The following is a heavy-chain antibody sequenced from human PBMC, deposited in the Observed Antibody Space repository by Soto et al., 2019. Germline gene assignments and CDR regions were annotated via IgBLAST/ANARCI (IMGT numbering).Heavy chain of an antibody. J-gene: IGHJ6*03. V-gene: IGHV3-11*01. CDR1: GFTFSDYY. D-gene: IGHD3-9*01. CDR2: ISSSGSTI. Sequence: PGGSLRLSCAASGFTFSDYYVSWIRQAPGKGLEWVSYISSSGSTIYYADSVKGRFTISRDNAKNSLYLQMNSLRAEDTAVYYCARADDILTGYSIYYYMDVWGKGTTVTVS. CDR3: ARADDILTGYSIYYYMDV.